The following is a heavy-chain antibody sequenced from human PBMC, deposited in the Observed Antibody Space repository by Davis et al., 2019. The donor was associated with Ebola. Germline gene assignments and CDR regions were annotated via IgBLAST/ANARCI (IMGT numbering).Heavy chain of an antibody. CDR3: ARVRNYPRGVWFDP. CDR2: IYYSGST. D-gene: IGHD1-7*01. CDR1: GGSISSSSYY. V-gene: IGHV4-39*01. J-gene: IGHJ5*02. Sequence: MPSETLSLTCTVSGGSISSSSYYWGWIRQPPGKGLEWIGSIYYSGSTYYNPSLKSRVTISVDTSKNQFSLKLSSVTAADTAVYYCARVRNYPRGVWFDPWGQGTLVTVSS.